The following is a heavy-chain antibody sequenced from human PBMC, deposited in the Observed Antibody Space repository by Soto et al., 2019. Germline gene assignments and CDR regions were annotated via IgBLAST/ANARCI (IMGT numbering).Heavy chain of an antibody. CDR2: IYRTGRT. V-gene: IGHV4-4*02. CDR1: GGSFTSNNW. CDR3: ASRDPGTSVDY. Sequence: QVQLQESGPGLVKPSGTLSLTCAVSGGSFTSNNWWTWVRQPPGQGLEWIGEIYRTGRTNYNPSLKSRVTISLDKTDNQFALKVTSLTAADTAVYYCASRDPGTSVDYWGQGTLVTVSS. J-gene: IGHJ4*02. D-gene: IGHD1-7*01.